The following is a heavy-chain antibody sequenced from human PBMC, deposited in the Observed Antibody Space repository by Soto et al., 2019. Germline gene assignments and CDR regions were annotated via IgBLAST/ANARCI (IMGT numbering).Heavy chain of an antibody. V-gene: IGHV3-7*01. J-gene: IGHJ6*02. CDR3: ARDPPTEPSYYDYYSLAV. CDR2: TKQDGSEK. Sequence: GGSLRLSCVASGFTFSSYWMSWVRQAPGKGLEWVANTKQDGSEKFYADSVKGRFTISRDNAKKSLYLQMNSLRAEDTAVYYCARDPPTEPSYYDYYSLAVWGQGTSVAV. CDR1: GFTFSSYW.